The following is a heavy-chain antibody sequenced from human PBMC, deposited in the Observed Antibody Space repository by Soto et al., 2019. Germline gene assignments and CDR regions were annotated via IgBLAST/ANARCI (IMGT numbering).Heavy chain of an antibody. CDR3: ARDLRYCSGGSCYSLNWFDP. J-gene: IGHJ5*02. Sequence: ASVKVSCKASGYTFTSYGISWVRQAPGQGLEWMGWISAYNGNTNYAQKLQGRVTMTTDTSTSTAYMELRSLRSDDTAVYYCARDLRYCSGGSCYSLNWFDPWGQGTLVTVSS. V-gene: IGHV1-18*01. CDR1: GYTFTSYG. D-gene: IGHD2-15*01. CDR2: ISAYNGNT.